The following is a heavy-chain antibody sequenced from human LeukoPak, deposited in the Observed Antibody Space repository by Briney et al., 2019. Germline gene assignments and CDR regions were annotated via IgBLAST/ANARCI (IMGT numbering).Heavy chain of an antibody. CDR2: ISGSGSHT. V-gene: IGHV3-11*06. Sequence: GGSLRLSCAASGXTFSDYYMSWIRQAPGKGLEWVSYISGSGSHTTYADSVRGRFTISRDNAKNSLSLQVNSLRADDTAVYYCARVGSTVAAGTPDYWGQGTLVTVSS. J-gene: IGHJ4*02. CDR3: ARVGSTVAAGTPDY. CDR1: GXTFSDYY. D-gene: IGHD6-13*01.